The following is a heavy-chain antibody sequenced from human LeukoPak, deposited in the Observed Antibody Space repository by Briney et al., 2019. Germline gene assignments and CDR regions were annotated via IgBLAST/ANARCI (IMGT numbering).Heavy chain of an antibody. Sequence: ASVKVSCKASGYTFTSYGISWVRQAPGQGLEWMGWISAYNGNTNYAQKLQGRVTMTTDTSTSTVYMELRSLRSDDTAVYYCARDYGDYVGYFDYWGQGTLVTVSS. CDR3: ARDYGDYVGYFDY. D-gene: IGHD4-17*01. CDR1: GYTFTSYG. J-gene: IGHJ4*02. V-gene: IGHV1-18*01. CDR2: ISAYNGNT.